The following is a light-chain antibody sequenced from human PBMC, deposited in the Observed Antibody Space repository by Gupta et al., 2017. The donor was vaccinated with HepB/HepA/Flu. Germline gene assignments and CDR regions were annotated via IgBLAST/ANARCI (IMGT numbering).Light chain of an antibody. CDR2: VAS. CDR1: HDISNY. CDR3: QQYYDLPYT. J-gene: IGKJ2*01. V-gene: IGKV1-33*01. Sequence: DIKKTQSPSSLSVSVGDRVTITCQASHDISNYLNWYQKKPVRAPNLLLYVASNLETGVSSRFSGSGSGTHFSLTISSLQPEDIAIYYCQQYYDLPYTFGRGTNLDIK.